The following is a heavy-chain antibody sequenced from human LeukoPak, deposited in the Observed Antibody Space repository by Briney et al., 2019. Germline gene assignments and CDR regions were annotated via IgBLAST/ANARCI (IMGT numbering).Heavy chain of an antibody. V-gene: IGHV3-15*01. J-gene: IGHJ4*02. D-gene: IGHD3-10*01. CDR1: GFTFTNAW. Sequence: GGSLRLSCVDSGFTFTNAWMSWVRQAPGKGLEWIGRIKSKTDGETANYAEPVRGRFTISRDDSKSAVYLQMNSLKIEDTAVYYCTTDLGTYYHGSQRLIPIDYWGQGTLVTVSS. CDR2: IKSKTDGETA. CDR3: TTDLGTYYHGSQRLIPIDY.